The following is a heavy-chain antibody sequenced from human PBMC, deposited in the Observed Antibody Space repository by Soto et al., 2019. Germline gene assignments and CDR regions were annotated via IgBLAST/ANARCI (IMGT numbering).Heavy chain of an antibody. CDR1: GGTFSSYS. CDR2: IIPIFGTA. J-gene: IGHJ6*02. CDR3: ARVQLERRRPYYYYGMDV. V-gene: IGHV1-69*13. D-gene: IGHD1-1*01. Sequence: SVKVSCKASGGTFSSYSISWVRQAPGQGLEWMGGIIPIFGTANYAQKFQGRVTITADESTSTAYMELSSLRSEDTAVYYCARVQLERRRPYYYYGMDVWGQGTTVTVSS.